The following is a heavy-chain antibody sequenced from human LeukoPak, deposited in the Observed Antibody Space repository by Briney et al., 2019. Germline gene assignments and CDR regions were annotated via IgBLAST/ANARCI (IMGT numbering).Heavy chain of an antibody. CDR3: ARLGIFGVVIMRYFDY. J-gene: IGHJ4*02. CDR2: INHSGST. Sequence: SQTLSLTCTVSGGSISSGGYYWSWIRQPPGKGLEWIGEINHSGSTNYNPSLKSRVTISVDTSKNQFSLKLSSVTAADTAVYYCARLGIFGVVIMRYFDYWGQGTLVTVSS. CDR1: GGSISSGGYY. D-gene: IGHD3-3*01. V-gene: IGHV4-30-2*01.